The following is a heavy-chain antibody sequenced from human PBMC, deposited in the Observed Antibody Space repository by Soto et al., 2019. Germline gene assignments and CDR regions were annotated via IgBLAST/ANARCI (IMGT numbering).Heavy chain of an antibody. CDR2: ISSSSSYI. V-gene: IGHV3-21*01. CDR3: ARDEAFNLDV. J-gene: IGHJ6*04. Sequence: GGSLRPSCAASGFTFSSYSMKWVRQAPGKGLEWVSSISSSSSYIYYADSVKGRFTISRDNAKNSLYLQMNSLRAEDTAVYYCARDEAFNLDVWGKGTTVTVSS. CDR1: GFTFSSYS.